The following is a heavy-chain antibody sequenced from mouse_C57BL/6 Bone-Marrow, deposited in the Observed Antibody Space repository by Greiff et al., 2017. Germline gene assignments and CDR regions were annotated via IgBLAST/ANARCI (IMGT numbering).Heavy chain of an antibody. D-gene: IGHD2-3*01. V-gene: IGHV5-12*01. CDR3: AIDGYSYAMDY. J-gene: IGHJ4*01. CDR1: GFTFSDYY. Sequence: EVMLVESGGGLVQPGGSLKLSCAASGFTFSDYYMYWVRQTPEKRLEWVAYISNGGGSTYYPDTVKGRFTISRDNAKNTLYLQMSRLKSEDTAMYYCAIDGYSYAMDYWGQGTSVTVSS. CDR2: ISNGGGST.